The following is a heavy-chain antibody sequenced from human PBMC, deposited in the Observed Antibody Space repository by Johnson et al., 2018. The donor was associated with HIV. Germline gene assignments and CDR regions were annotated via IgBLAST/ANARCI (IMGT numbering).Heavy chain of an antibody. CDR1: GFTVSSNY. V-gene: IGHV3-66*01. Sequence: VQLVESGGGLVQPGGSLRLSCAASGFTVSSNYMSWVRQAPGKGLEWVSVFYSGGFTYYADSVKGRFTISRDNSKNTLYLHMKSLRPEDTSIYYCAKDDNLGVWYSDAFDVWGQGTVVTVSS. J-gene: IGHJ3*01. D-gene: IGHD6-19*01. CDR2: FYSGGFT. CDR3: AKDDNLGVWYSDAFDV.